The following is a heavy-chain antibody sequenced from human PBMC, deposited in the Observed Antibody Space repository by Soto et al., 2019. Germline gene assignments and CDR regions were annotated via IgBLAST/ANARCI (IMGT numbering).Heavy chain of an antibody. CDR2: IYYSGRT. D-gene: IGHD4-17*01. Sequence: QVQLQEPGPGLVKPSQTLSLTCTVSGGSISTGGYYWTWIRQHPGKGLEWIGYIYYSGRTYYNPSLQSRVTISVDTSKNQFSLKLSSVTAADTAVYYCARGLSVTLFDNWGQGTLVTVSS. V-gene: IGHV4-31*03. J-gene: IGHJ4*02. CDR1: GGSISTGGYY. CDR3: ARGLSVTLFDN.